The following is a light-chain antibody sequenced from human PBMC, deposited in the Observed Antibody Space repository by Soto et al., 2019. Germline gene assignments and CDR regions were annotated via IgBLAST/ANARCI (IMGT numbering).Light chain of an antibody. CDR2: GAS. Sequence: IVLTQSPGTLSLSPGERATLSCRASQSVSRNYLAWYQQKPGQAPRLLIYGASNRATGIPDRFSGSGPGTDFTLTISRLEPEDFAVYYCQQYGSSGTFGQGTKVDIK. J-gene: IGKJ1*01. CDR1: QSVSRNY. V-gene: IGKV3-20*01. CDR3: QQYGSSGT.